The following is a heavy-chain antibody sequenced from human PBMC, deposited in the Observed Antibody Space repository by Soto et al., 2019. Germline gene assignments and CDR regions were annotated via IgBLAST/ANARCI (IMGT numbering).Heavy chain of an antibody. Sequence: QVQLQESGPGLVKPSQTLSLTCTVSGGSISSGDYYWNWIRQPPGKGLEWIGYIFHSGSTYHKPSLKSRVTISVDTSKNQFSLHLSSVTAADTAVYYCAREDGSGRSHRGYFDLWGRGTLVTVSS. D-gene: IGHD3-10*01. J-gene: IGHJ2*01. V-gene: IGHV4-30-4*01. CDR2: IFHSGST. CDR1: GGSISSGDYY. CDR3: AREDGSGRSHRGYFDL.